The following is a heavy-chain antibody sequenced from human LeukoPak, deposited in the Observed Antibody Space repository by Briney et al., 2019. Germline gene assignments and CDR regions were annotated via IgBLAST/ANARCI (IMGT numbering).Heavy chain of an antibody. CDR1: GFTFSSYS. CDR3: ARESTAMANFDY. J-gene: IGHJ4*02. V-gene: IGHV3-21*04. Sequence: GGSLRLSCAASGFTFSSYSMNWVRQAPGKGLEWVSSISSSSSYIYYADSVKGRFTISRDNAKNSLYLQMNSLRAEDTAVYYCARESTAMANFDYWGQGTLVTVSS. CDR2: ISSSSSYI. D-gene: IGHD5-18*01.